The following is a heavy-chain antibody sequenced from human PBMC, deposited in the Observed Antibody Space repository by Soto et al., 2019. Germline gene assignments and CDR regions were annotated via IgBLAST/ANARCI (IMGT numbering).Heavy chain of an antibody. CDR2: IIPIFGTA. CDR3: AAPKWEVVQGNDAFDI. V-gene: IGHV1-69*01. J-gene: IGHJ3*02. Sequence: QVQLVQSGAEVKKPGSSVKVSCKASGGTFSSYAISWVRQAPGQGLEWMGGIIPIFGTANYAQKFQGRVTITADESKSTAYMELSSLRSEDTAVYYCAAPKWEVVQGNDAFDIWGQGTMVTVSS. CDR1: GGTFSSYA. D-gene: IGHD2-15*01.